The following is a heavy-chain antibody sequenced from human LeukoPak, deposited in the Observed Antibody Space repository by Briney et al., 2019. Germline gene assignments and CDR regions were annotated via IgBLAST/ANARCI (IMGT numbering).Heavy chain of an antibody. D-gene: IGHD3-22*01. CDR2: IYPSGGGS. CDR3: ARVYSGYSMDF. J-gene: IGHJ4*02. Sequence: GASVKVSYKASGYTFANFYLQRVRQAPGHGLVWMGIIYPSGGGSSYAQKFQGRVTMTRNTSTSTVYMELSSLTSQDTAVYYCARVYSGYSMDFWVQGTLVTVSS. CDR1: GYTFANFY. V-gene: IGHV1-46*01.